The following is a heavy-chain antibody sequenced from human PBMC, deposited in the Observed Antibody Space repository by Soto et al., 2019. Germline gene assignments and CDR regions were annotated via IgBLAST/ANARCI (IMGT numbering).Heavy chain of an antibody. J-gene: IGHJ4*02. V-gene: IGHV3-23*01. D-gene: IGHD3-10*01. CDR3: HGHYYGSGTYPHY. Sequence: EVQLLESGGGSVHPGGSVRLSCAASGFTFSTYAMNWVRQTPGKGLEWVAGFSGTSRSAKYADSVQGRFTISSDNSKNTVYLQMNTLRVEDSATYYFHGHYYGSGTYPHYWGQGTRVTVSP. CDR2: FSGTSRSA. CDR1: GFTFSTYA.